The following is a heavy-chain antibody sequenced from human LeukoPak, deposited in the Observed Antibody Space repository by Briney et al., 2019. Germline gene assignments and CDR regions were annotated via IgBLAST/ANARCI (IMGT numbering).Heavy chain of an antibody. CDR2: IRHDGSKK. D-gene: IGHD2-21*02. CDR3: AKAHCGGDCYSGLYYMDV. CDR1: GFTFNSYV. J-gene: IGHJ6*03. V-gene: IGHV3-30*02. Sequence: PGGSLRLSCSASGFTFNSYVMHWVRQAPGKGLEWVAFIRHDGSKKYYSDSVRGRFTVSRDNSKNTLYLQLNTLRGEDTAVYYCAKAHCGGDCYSGLYYMDVWGKGTTVTVSS.